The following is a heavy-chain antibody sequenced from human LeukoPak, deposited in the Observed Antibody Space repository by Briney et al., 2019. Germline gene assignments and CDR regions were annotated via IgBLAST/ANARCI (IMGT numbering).Heavy chain of an antibody. J-gene: IGHJ4*02. CDR1: GGSFSSYH. D-gene: IGHD2-8*01. CDR3: ARDGLYTNGYSYFDY. Sequence: SETLSLTCTVSGGSFSSYHWGWIRQFVGKGLEWIGRAHSDGTTNYNPSLKSRVTMSIDTSKNQFSLKLNSVTAADTAVYYCARDGLYTNGYSYFDYWGQGTLVTVSS. CDR2: AHSDGTT. V-gene: IGHV4-4*07.